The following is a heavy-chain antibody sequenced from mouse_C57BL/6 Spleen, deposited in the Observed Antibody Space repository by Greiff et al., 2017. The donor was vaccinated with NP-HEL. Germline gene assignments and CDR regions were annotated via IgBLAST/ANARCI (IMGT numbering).Heavy chain of an antibody. Sequence: EVQLQQSVAELVRPGASVKLSCTASGFNINNTYMHWVKQRPEQGLEWIGRIDPANGNTKYAPKFQGKATITADTSSNTAYLQLSSLTSEDTSIYYCALYDYLVSYWGQGTLVTVSA. V-gene: IGHV14-3*01. J-gene: IGHJ3*01. CDR1: GFNINNTY. CDR2: IDPANGNT. D-gene: IGHD2-4*01. CDR3: ALYDYLVSY.